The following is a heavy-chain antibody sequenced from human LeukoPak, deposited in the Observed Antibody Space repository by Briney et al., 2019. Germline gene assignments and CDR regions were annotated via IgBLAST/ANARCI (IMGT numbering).Heavy chain of an antibody. CDR2: ISVYNGNS. V-gene: IGHV1-18*01. CDR1: GYTFTNFR. D-gene: IGHD6-19*01. Sequence: ASVNVSCKSSGYTFTNFRISWVRQAPGQGLEWMGWISVYNGNSNYAQNLQGRVTMTTDTSTSTAYMELRSLRSDDTAVYYCARAGGWAREDYKADAFHIWGQGTMVTVST. CDR3: ARAGGWAREDYKADAFHI. J-gene: IGHJ3*02.